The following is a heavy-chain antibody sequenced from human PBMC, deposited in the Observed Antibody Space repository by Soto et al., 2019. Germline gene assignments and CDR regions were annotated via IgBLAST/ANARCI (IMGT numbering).Heavy chain of an antibody. V-gene: IGHV3-33*01. Sequence: QVQLVESGGGVVQPGRSLRLSCAASGFTFSSYGMQWVRQAPGKGLEWVAVIWYDGSNKYYADSVKGRFTISRDNSKNTLYLLMNSLRAEDTAVYYCARESYDSGSFDYWGQGTLVTVSS. J-gene: IGHJ4*02. CDR1: GFTFSSYG. D-gene: IGHD3-10*01. CDR2: IWYDGSNK. CDR3: ARESYDSGSFDY.